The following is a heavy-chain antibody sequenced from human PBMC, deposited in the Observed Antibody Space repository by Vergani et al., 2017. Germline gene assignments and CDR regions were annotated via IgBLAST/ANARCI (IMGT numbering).Heavy chain of an antibody. J-gene: IGHJ6*03. CDR2: IKSKTDGGKT. V-gene: IGHV3-15*07. D-gene: IGHD3-10*01. CDR3: TTYRFVELLGNSVYYYYMDV. Sequence: EVQLVESGGGLVKPGGSLRLSCAASGFTFSNAWMNWVRQAPGTGLEWVGRIKSKTDGGKTDYASPVKGRFTISRDDSKTTLYLQLNSLKTEDTAVYYCTTYRFVELLGNSVYYYYMDVWGKGTTVTVSS. CDR1: GFTFSNAW.